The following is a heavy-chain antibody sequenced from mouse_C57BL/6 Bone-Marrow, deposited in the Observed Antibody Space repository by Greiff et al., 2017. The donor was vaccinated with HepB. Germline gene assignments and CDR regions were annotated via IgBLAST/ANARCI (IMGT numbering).Heavy chain of an antibody. J-gene: IGHJ1*03. Sequence: DVQLQESGEGLVKPGGSLKLSCAASGFTFSSYAMSWVRQTPEKRLEWVAYISSGGDYIYYADTVKGRFTISRDNARNTLYLQMSSLKSEDTAMYYCAREKLWLRYVDVWGTGTTVTVSS. CDR3: AREKLWLRYVDV. CDR2: ISSGGDYI. V-gene: IGHV5S21*01. D-gene: IGHD2-2*01. CDR1: GFTFSSYA.